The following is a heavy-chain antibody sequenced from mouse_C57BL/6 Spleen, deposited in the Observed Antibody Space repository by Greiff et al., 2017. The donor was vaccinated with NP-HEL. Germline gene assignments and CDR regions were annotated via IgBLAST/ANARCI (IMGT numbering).Heavy chain of an antibody. Sequence: EVKLQESGGGLVKPGGSLKLSCAASGFTFSSYAMSWVRQTPEKRLEWVATISDGGSYTYYPDNVKGRFTISRDNAKNNLYLQMSHLKSEDTAMYYCARGTGIAWFAYWGQGTLVTVSA. CDR2: ISDGGSYT. J-gene: IGHJ3*01. CDR1: GFTFSSYA. CDR3: ARGTGIAWFAY. V-gene: IGHV5-4*03. D-gene: IGHD4-1*01.